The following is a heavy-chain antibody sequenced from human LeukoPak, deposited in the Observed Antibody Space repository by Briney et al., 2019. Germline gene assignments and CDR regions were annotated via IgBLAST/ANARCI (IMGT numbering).Heavy chain of an antibody. V-gene: IGHV4-59*08. CDR1: GGSISSYY. CDR3: VRFPITGWSYRRWYFDL. CDR2: IYYSGST. J-gene: IGHJ2*01. Sequence: PSETLSLTCTVSGGSISSYYWSWIRQPPGKGLEWIGYIYYSGSTNYNPSLKSRVTISVDTSKNQFSLKLSSVTAADTAVYYCVRFPITGWSYRRWYFDLWGRGTLVTVSS. D-gene: IGHD3-16*02.